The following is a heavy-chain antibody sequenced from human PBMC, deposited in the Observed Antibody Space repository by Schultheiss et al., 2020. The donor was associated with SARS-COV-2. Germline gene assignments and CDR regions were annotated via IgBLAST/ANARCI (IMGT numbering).Heavy chain of an antibody. CDR1: GFTFSSYA. D-gene: IGHD3-22*01. CDR2: ISYDGSNK. CDR3: ARDVSRGIVVVWAFDI. V-gene: IGHV3-30*04. J-gene: IGHJ3*02. Sequence: GGSLRLSCAASGFTFSSYAMHWVRQAPGKGLEWVAVISYDGSNKYYADSVKGRFTISRDNSKNTLYLQMNSLRAEDTAVYYCARDVSRGIVVVWAFDIWGQGTMVTVSS.